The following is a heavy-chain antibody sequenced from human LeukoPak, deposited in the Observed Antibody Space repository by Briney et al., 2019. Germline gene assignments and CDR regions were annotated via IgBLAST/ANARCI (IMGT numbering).Heavy chain of an antibody. D-gene: IGHD3-10*01. Sequence: SETLSLTCAVYGGSFICYYWSWIRKPPGKGLEWIGEINHSGSTNYNPSLKSRVTISVDASKNQFSLKLSSVTAADTAVYYCARGFMVRGPGNYWGQGTLVTVSS. V-gene: IGHV4-34*01. CDR1: GGSFICYY. J-gene: IGHJ4*02. CDR2: INHSGST. CDR3: ARGFMVRGPGNY.